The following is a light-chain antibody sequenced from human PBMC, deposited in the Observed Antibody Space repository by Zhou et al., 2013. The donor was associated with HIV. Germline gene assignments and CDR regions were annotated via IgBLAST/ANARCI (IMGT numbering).Light chain of an antibody. CDR2: DAS. V-gene: IGKV3-11*01. CDR3: QQRISWPIT. Sequence: EVVLTQSPTTLSLSPGERATLSCRASQSVYKYLAWYQQKPGQAPRLLIYDASDRATGIPARFSGSGSETDFTLTIGSLEPEDFAVYYCQQRISWPITFGQGTRLEIK. J-gene: IGKJ5*01. CDR1: QSVYKY.